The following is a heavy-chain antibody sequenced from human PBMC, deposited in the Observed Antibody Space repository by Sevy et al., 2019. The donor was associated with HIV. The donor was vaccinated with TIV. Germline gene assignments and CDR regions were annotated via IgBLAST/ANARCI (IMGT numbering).Heavy chain of an antibody. CDR3: ARDPPWAALNAYYYGMDV. D-gene: IGHD7-27*01. V-gene: IGHV3-74*01. CDR1: GFTFSSYW. CDR2: INSDGSST. J-gene: IGHJ6*02. Sequence: GGSLRLSCAASGFTFSSYWMHWVRQAPWKGLVWVSRINSDGSSTSYADSVKGRFTISRDNAKNTLYLQMNSLRAEDTAVYYCARDPPWAALNAYYYGMDVWGQGTTVTVSS.